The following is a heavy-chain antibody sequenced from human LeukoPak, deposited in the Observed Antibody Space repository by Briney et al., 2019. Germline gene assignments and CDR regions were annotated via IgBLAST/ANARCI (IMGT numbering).Heavy chain of an antibody. D-gene: IGHD2-21*02. CDR1: GFSVSNYY. V-gene: IGHV3-66*01. CDR3: TRGQSYCGADCYSD. J-gene: IGHJ4*02. Sequence: GGSLRLSCAASGFSVSNYYMSWVRQPPGKGLEWVSVMYTGGGRYYGDSVKGRFTISRDNSKNTVFLQVNSLRVEDTALYYCTRGQSYCGADCYSDWGQGTLVTVSS. CDR2: MYTGGGR.